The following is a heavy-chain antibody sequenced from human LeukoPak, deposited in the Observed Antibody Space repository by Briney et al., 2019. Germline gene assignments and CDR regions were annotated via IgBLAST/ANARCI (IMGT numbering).Heavy chain of an antibody. J-gene: IGHJ4*02. Sequence: GGSLRLSCAASGFTFSSYAMHWVRQAPGKGLEWVAVISYDGSNKYYADSVKGRFTISRDNTKNTLYLQMNSLRAEDTAVYYCANDDYFDYWGQGTLVTVSS. CDR2: ISYDGSNK. D-gene: IGHD1-1*01. CDR3: ANDDYFDY. CDR1: GFTFSSYA. V-gene: IGHV3-30*04.